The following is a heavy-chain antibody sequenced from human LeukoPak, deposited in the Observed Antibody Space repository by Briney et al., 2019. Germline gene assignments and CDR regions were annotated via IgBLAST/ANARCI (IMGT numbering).Heavy chain of an antibody. D-gene: IGHD6-13*01. CDR2: IYYSGST. V-gene: IGHV4-39*07. CDR1: GGSISSSSYY. J-gene: IGHJ4*02. CDR3: ARDDSSLFDC. Sequence: SETLSLTCTVSGGSISSSSYYWGWIRQPPGKGLEWIGSIYYSGSTYYNPSLKSRVTISVDTSKNQFSLKLSSVTAADTAVYYCARDDSSLFDCWGQGTLVTVSS.